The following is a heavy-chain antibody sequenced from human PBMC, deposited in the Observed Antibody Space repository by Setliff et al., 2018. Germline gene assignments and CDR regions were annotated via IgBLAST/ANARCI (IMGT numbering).Heavy chain of an antibody. CDR2: INAGNGNT. CDR3: ARSPPTSTYYDFWSGYSYYFDY. CDR1: GYTFTSYA. D-gene: IGHD3-3*01. Sequence: ASVKVSCKASGYTFTSYAMHWVRQAPGQRLEWMGWINAGNGNTKYSQKFQGRVTITRDTSASTAYMELSSLRSEDTAVYYCARSPPTSTYYDFWSGYSYYFDYWGREPWSPLL. V-gene: IGHV1-3*01. J-gene: IGHJ4*02.